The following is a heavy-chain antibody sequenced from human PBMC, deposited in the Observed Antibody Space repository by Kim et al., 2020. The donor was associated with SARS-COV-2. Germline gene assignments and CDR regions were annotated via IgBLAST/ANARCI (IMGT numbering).Heavy chain of an antibody. CDR1: GLTFSSYA. V-gene: IGHV3-23*01. Sequence: GGSLRLSCAASGLTFSSYAMTWVRQTPGKGLEWVSGIIGAADRTSYADSVKGRFTISRDNSKNTLYLQINSLRAEDTAVYYCAKDLVEFGELFGWFDTWGQGTLVTVSS. J-gene: IGHJ5*02. CDR2: IIGAADRT. D-gene: IGHD3-10*01. CDR3: AKDLVEFGELFGWFDT.